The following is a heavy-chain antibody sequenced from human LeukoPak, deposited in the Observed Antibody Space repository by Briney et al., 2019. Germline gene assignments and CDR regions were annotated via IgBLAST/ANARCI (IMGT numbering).Heavy chain of an antibody. CDR1: GGTFSSYA. D-gene: IGHD6-13*01. CDR3: ARDSSSWEGGAFDI. Sequence: SVKVSCKASGGTFSSYAISWVRQAPGQGLEWMGRIIPIFGTANYAQKFQGRVTITTDESTSTAYMELSSLRSEDTAVYYCARDSSSWEGGAFDIWGQGTMVTVSS. J-gene: IGHJ3*02. V-gene: IGHV1-69*05. CDR2: IIPIFGTA.